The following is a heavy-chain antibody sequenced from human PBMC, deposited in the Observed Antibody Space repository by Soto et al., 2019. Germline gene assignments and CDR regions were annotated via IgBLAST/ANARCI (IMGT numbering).Heavy chain of an antibody. J-gene: IGHJ4*02. D-gene: IGHD6-6*01. CDR3: ARLSFGSSSSLDY. V-gene: IGHV5-51*01. Sequence: GEALKLSCTGSGYSFTRYWIGCVRQMPGKGLEWMWIIYPGDSDTRYSPSFQGQVTISADKSISTAYLRWSSLKASDTAMYYCARLSFGSSSSLDYWGQGTLVNVS. CDR2: IYPGDSDT. CDR1: GYSFTRYW.